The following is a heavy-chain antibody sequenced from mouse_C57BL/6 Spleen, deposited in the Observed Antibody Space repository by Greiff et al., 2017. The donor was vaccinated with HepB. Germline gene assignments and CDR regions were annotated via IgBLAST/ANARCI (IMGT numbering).Heavy chain of an antibody. Sequence: VQLQQPGAELVRPGTSVKLSCKASGYTFTSYWMHWVKQRPGQGLEWIGVIDPSDSYTNYNQKFKGKATLTVDTSSSTAYMQLSSLTSEDSAVYYGARHYDYDYFDYWGQGTTLTVSS. D-gene: IGHD2-4*01. CDR1: GYTFTSYW. V-gene: IGHV1-59*01. CDR3: ARHYDYDYFDY. CDR2: IDPSDSYT. J-gene: IGHJ2*01.